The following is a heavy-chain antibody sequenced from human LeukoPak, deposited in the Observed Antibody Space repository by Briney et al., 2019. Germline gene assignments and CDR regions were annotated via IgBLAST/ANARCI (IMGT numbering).Heavy chain of an antibody. CDR1: GFTLSDYD. CDR3: ARDFRAVAGKKPNWYFDL. J-gene: IGHJ2*01. CDR2: IGKAGDT. V-gene: IGHV3-13*01. Sequence: GGSLRLSCTASGFTLSDYDMHWIRQVPGEGLEWDSAIGKAGDTHYPGSVEGRFTISRENGRHSLYLQMSSLRAGDTAVYYCARDFRAVAGKKPNWYFDLGGRGTLVTVSS. D-gene: IGHD6-19*01.